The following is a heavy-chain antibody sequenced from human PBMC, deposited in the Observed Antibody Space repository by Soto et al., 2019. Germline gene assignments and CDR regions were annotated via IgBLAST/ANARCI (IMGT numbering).Heavy chain of an antibody. CDR2: ISEGGTTT. Sequence: EVQLVESGGGLAQSGGSLRLSCAASGFMFNDYEMNWVRQAPGKGLEWVSYISEGGTTTHYTDSVKGRFTISRDNAKESLYLQMNSLTPEDTATYLCVRDARGGGLLLWDCWGQGVVVSVSS. CDR3: VRDARGGGLLLWDC. V-gene: IGHV3-48*03. CDR1: GFMFNDYE. D-gene: IGHD3-16*01. J-gene: IGHJ4*02.